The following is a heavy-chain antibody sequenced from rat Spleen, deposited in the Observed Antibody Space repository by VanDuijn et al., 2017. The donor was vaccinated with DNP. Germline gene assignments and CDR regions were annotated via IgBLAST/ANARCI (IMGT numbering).Heavy chain of an antibody. CDR1: GHSIIAYY. J-gene: IGHJ3*01. CDR2: IDPEDDNT. V-gene: IGHV1-6*01. CDR3: TTGTKGWFAY. Sequence: EVQLQQSGAELVRPGTSVKLSCKVSGHSIIAYYMHFLKQRPGQGLEWIGRIDPEDDNTKYGKKFKNKATLTAETSSNTAYLKLSSLTSEDSATYFCTTGTKGWFAYWGQGTLVTVSS. D-gene: IGHD1-7*01.